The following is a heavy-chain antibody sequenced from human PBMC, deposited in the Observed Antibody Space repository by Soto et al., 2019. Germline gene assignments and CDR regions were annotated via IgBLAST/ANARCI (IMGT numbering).Heavy chain of an antibody. J-gene: IGHJ6*02. Sequence: GASVKVSCKASGGTFSSYAISWVRQAPGQGLEWMGGIIPIFGTANYAQKFQGRVTITADESTSTAYMELSSLRSEDTAVYYCARVIAARPHYYYYYGMDVWGQGTTVTVSS. CDR3: ARVIAARPHYYYYYGMDV. CDR2: IIPIFGTA. V-gene: IGHV1-69*13. D-gene: IGHD6-6*01. CDR1: GGTFSSYA.